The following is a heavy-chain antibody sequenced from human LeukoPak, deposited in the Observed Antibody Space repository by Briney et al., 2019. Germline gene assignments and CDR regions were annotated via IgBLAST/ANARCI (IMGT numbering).Heavy chain of an antibody. CDR2: IKSKTDGGTT. Sequence: GGSLRLSCAASGFTFRDAWMSWVRQAPGKGLSWVGVIKSKTDGGTTDYAAPVKGRFTISRDDSKNTLYLHMNSLKTEDTAVYYCTTEGVGATWKYYFDYWGQGTLVTVSS. D-gene: IGHD1-26*01. CDR3: TTEGVGATWKYYFDY. J-gene: IGHJ4*02. V-gene: IGHV3-15*01. CDR1: GFTFRDAW.